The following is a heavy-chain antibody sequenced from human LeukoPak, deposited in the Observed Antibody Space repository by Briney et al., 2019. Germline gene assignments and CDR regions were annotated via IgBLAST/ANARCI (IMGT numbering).Heavy chain of an antibody. CDR2: ISSSSTI. J-gene: IGHJ4*02. D-gene: IGHD6-6*01. CDR1: GFTFSSYG. CDR3: ATSPGLGYSSSLTGVDY. V-gene: IGHV3-48*01. Sequence: GGSLRLSCAASGFTFSSYGMTWVRQAPGKGLEWVSYISSSSTIYYADSVKGRFTISRDNAKNSLYLQLNSLRAEDTAVYYCATSPGLGYSSSLTGVDYWGQGTLVTVSS.